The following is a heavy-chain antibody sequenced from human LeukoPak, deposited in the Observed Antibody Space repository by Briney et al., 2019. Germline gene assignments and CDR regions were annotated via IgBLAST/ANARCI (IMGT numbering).Heavy chain of an antibody. D-gene: IGHD5-18*01. CDR3: AREGGYSCGPNWFDP. Sequence: ASVKVSCKASGYTFTSYAMNWVRQAPGQGLEWMGWINPNSGGTNYAQKFQGRVTMTRDTSISTAYMELSRLRSDDTAVYYCAREGGYSCGPNWFDPWGQGTLVTVSS. CDR1: GYTFTSYA. J-gene: IGHJ5*02. V-gene: IGHV1-2*02. CDR2: INPNSGGT.